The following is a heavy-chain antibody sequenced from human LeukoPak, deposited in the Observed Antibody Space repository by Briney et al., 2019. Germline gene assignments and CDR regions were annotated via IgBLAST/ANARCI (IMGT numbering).Heavy chain of an antibody. D-gene: IGHD1-26*01. CDR1: GFTVSTNC. CDR3: ASGSPSDY. J-gene: IGHJ4*02. CDR2: IYSGGNT. Sequence: GGSLRLSCAASGFTVSTNCMSWVRQAPGKGLDYVSLIYSGGNTYYADSVKGRFTISRDNSKNTLYLQMNSLRAEDTAVYYCASGSPSDYWGQGTLVTVSS. V-gene: IGHV3-53*01.